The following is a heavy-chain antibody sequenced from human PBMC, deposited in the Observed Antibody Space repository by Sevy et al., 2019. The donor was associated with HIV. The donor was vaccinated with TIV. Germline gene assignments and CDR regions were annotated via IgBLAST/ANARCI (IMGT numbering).Heavy chain of an antibody. D-gene: IGHD3-22*01. J-gene: IGHJ4*02. CDR3: ARGGYYYDNAAYYALDT. CDR1: GFTFSNYA. CDR2: IWSDGAYQ. Sequence: GGSLRLSCAATGFTFSNYAMHWVRQAPGKGMEWVAIIWSDGAYQYHGDSVKGRFTISRDNSKNTLYLQMNNVRVEDTAVYYCARGGYYYDNAAYYALDTWGQGTLVTVSS. V-gene: IGHV3-33*01.